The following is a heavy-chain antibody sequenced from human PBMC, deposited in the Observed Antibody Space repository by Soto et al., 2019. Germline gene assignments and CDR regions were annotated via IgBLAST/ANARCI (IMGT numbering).Heavy chain of an antibody. Sequence: QLQLQESGPGLVKPSETLSLTCTVSGASIATHLYYWAWVRQSPEKGLEWIATISYDGTTFYSPSLESPVAISIDTPKSQFSLNLNSVTATDTAVYFCARRRHGYFDSWGQGTLITVSS. J-gene: IGHJ4*02. CDR3: ARRRHGYFDS. CDR1: GASIATHLYY. V-gene: IGHV4-39*01. CDR2: ISYDGTT.